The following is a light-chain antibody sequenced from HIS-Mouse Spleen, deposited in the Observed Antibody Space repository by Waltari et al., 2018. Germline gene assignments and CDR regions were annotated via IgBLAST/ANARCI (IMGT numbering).Light chain of an antibody. CDR3: QSYDSSLSGWV. J-gene: IGLJ3*02. V-gene: IGLV1-40*01. CDR1: SPNIGPAYY. Sequence: QSVLTQPPSVSGAPGQRVTISCTGISPNIGPAYYLHWYQQLPGTAPKLLIYGNSNRPSGVPDRFSGSKSGTSASLAITGLQAEDEADYYCQSYDSSLSGWVFGGGTKLTVL. CDR2: GNS.